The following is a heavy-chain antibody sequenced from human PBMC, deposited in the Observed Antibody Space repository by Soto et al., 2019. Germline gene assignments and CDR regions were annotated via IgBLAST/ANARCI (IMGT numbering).Heavy chain of an antibody. CDR3: ARYWYYDFWSGGFDY. J-gene: IGHJ4*02. V-gene: IGHV1-69*13. D-gene: IGHD3-3*01. CDR1: GGTFSSYA. Sequence: SVKVSCKASGGTFSSYAISWVRQAPGQGLEWMGGIIPIFGTANYAQKFQGRVTITADESTSTAYMELSSLRSEDTAVYYCARYWYYDFWSGGFDYWGQGTLVSVSS. CDR2: IIPIFGTA.